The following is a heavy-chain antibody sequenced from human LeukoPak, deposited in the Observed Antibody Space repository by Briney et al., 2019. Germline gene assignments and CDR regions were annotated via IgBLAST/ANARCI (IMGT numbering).Heavy chain of an antibody. V-gene: IGHV1-2*06. J-gene: IGHJ4*02. CDR3: ARAPRDGYMADY. Sequence: ASVKVSCKASGYTFTGYYMHWVRQAPGQGLEWMGRINPNSGGTNYAQKFQGRVTMTRDTSISTAYTELSRLRSDDTAVYYCARAPRDGYMADYWGQGTLVTVSS. CDR1: GYTFTGYY. D-gene: IGHD5-24*01. CDR2: INPNSGGT.